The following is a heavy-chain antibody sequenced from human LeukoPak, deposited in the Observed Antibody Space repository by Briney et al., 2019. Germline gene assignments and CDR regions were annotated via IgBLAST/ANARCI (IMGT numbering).Heavy chain of an antibody. J-gene: IGHJ4*02. V-gene: IGHV4-61*08. CDR1: GGSISSGGYY. Sequence: SSETLSLTCTVSGGSISSGGYYWSWIRQPPGKGLEWIGYIYYSGSTNYNPSLKSRVTISVDTSKNQFSLKLSSVTAADTAVYYCASGIVGAIFDYWGQGTLVTVSS. D-gene: IGHD1-26*01. CDR3: ASGIVGAIFDY. CDR2: IYYSGST.